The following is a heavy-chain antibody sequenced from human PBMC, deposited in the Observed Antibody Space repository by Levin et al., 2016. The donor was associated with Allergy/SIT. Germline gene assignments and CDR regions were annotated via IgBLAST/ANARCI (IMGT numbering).Heavy chain of an antibody. CDR1: GFTFSDYY. J-gene: IGHJ6*02. Sequence: GESLKISCAASGFTFSDYYMNWVRQAPGKGLEWVSSISSSSTIYYADSVKGRFTISRDNAKNSLYLQMNSLRAEDTAVYYCASHFISGSLTTPHFYYYGMDVWGQGTTVTVSS. CDR3: ASHFISGSLTTPHFYYYGMDV. CDR2: ISSSSTI. D-gene: IGHD3-10*01. V-gene: IGHV3-69-1*01.